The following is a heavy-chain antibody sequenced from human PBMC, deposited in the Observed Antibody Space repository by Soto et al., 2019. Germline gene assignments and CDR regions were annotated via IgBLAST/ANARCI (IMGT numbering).Heavy chain of an antibody. D-gene: IGHD6-13*01. J-gene: IGHJ5*02. Sequence: PSETLSLTCAVSGGSISSSNWWSWVRQPPGKGLEWIGEIYHSGSTNYNPSLKSRVTISVDKSKNQFSLKLSSVTAADTAVYYCAIFQQLDQFGWFDPWGQGTLVTVSS. CDR2: IYHSGST. CDR1: GGSISSSNW. CDR3: AIFQQLDQFGWFDP. V-gene: IGHV4-4*02.